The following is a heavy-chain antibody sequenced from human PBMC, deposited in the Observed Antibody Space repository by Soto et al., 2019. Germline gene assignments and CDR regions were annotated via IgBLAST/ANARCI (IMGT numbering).Heavy chain of an antibody. D-gene: IGHD2-15*01. Sequence: EVQLVESGGGLVKPGGSLRLSCAASGFTFSNAWMSWVRQAPGKGLEVVGRNKSKTDGWTTDDAAPVKGSFTISRDDSNNTLFLQMNSLKTEDTAVYYCTTETAAETFDAFDIWGQGTMVTVSS. CDR3: TTETAAETFDAFDI. V-gene: IGHV3-15*01. J-gene: IGHJ3*02. CDR1: GFTFSNAW. CDR2: NKSKTDGWTT.